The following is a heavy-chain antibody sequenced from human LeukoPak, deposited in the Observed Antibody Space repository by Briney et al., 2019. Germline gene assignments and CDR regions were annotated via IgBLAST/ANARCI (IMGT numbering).Heavy chain of an antibody. CDR2: IYSGGST. J-gene: IGHJ4*02. Sequence: PGGSLRLSCAASGFSDSSNYISWVRQAPGKGLEWVSVIYSGGSTKYADSVKARFTISRDNSRNTVYLQMKSLRVEDTAVYYCARATLENWGQGTLVTVSS. V-gene: IGHV3-53*01. CDR3: ARATLEN. CDR1: GFSDSSNY.